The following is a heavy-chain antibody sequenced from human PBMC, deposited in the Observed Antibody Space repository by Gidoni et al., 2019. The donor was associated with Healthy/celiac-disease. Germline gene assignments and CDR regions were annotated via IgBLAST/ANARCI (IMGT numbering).Heavy chain of an antibody. CDR2: IIHIFGTA. CDR3: AREYCSGGSCYSGWFDP. J-gene: IGHJ5*02. Sequence: QVQLVQSGAEVTKPGSSVKVSCKASGGTFSSYAISWVRQAPGQGLEWMGGIIHIFGTANYAQKFQGRVTITADESTSTAYMELSSLRSEDTAVYYCAREYCSGGSCYSGWFDPWGQGTLVTVSS. D-gene: IGHD2-15*01. V-gene: IGHV1-69*01. CDR1: GGTFSSYA.